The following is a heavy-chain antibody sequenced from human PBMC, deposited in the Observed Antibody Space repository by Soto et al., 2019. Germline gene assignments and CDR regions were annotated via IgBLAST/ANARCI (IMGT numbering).Heavy chain of an antibody. J-gene: IGHJ4*02. V-gene: IGHV3-73*01. CDR1: GFTFSTYW. CDR3: TSSGQLGTSSGY. Sequence: GGSLRLSCAASGFTFSTYWMHWVRQAPGKGLVWVSRIKTDGSVTTYATAYAASVKGRFTISRDDSKNTAYLQMNSLKTEDTAVYYCTSSGQLGTSSGYWGQGTLVTVSS. CDR2: IKTDGSVTTYAT. D-gene: IGHD6-13*01.